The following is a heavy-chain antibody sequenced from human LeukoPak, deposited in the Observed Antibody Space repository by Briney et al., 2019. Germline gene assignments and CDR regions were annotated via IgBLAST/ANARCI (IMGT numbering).Heavy chain of an antibody. CDR3: AKAYSSGLVYFDY. CDR1: GFTFSDYY. J-gene: IGHJ4*02. D-gene: IGHD2-15*01. CDR2: ISGGGGST. V-gene: IGHV3-23*01. Sequence: GGSLRLSCAASGFTFSDYYMSWIRQAPGKGLEWVSAISGGGGSTYYADSVKGRFTISRDNSKNTLYLQMNSLRAEDTAVYYCAKAYSSGLVYFDYWGQGTLVTVSS.